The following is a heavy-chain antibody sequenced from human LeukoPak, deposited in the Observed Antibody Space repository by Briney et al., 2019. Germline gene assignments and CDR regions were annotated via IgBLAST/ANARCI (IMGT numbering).Heavy chain of an antibody. J-gene: IGHJ2*01. D-gene: IGHD6-19*01. CDR3: ALTTGWGAYWYFGL. CDR2: IYYSGST. Sequence: SETLSLTCTVSGGSINSRSYYWGWIRQPPGKGLECIGSIYYSGSTFYNPSLKSRVTISVDTSKNQFSLKLTSVTAADTAVYYCALTTGWGAYWYFGLWGRGTLVTVSS. CDR1: GGSINSRSYY. V-gene: IGHV4-39*01.